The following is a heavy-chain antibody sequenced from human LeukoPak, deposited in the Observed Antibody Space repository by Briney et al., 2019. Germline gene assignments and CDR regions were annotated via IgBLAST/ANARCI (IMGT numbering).Heavy chain of an antibody. CDR3: ARDHGHSGWHFDY. Sequence: GGSLRLSCAASGFTFSSYGMHWVRQAPGKGLEWVAVISYDGSNKYYADSVKGRFTISRDNSKNTLYLQMNSLRAEDTAVYYCARDHGHSGWHFDYWGQGTLVTVSS. CDR1: GFTFSSYG. CDR2: ISYDGSNK. V-gene: IGHV3-30*03. D-gene: IGHD6-19*01. J-gene: IGHJ4*02.